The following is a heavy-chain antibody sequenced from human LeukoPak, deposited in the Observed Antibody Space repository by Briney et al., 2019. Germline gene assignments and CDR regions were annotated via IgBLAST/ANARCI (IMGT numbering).Heavy chain of an antibody. Sequence: GNSLRLSCAASGFSFSSHGMHWVRQAPGKGLEWVAVIRYDGTEDSYVDSVKGRFSISRDNSKSTFYLQMNSLRAEDTAVYYCARDMDLWFDLWGQGTLVTVSS. D-gene: IGHD2-2*03. CDR1: GFSFSSHG. CDR2: IRYDGTED. CDR3: ARDMDLWFDL. J-gene: IGHJ5*02. V-gene: IGHV3-33*01.